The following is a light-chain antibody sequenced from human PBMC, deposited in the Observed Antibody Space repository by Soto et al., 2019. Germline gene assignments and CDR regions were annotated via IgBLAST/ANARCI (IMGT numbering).Light chain of an antibody. CDR1: QGFSNY. J-gene: IGKJ3*01. CDR3: QQYGSSPPRFT. V-gene: IGKV3-20*01. Sequence: TQSPSSLSASVGDRVTITCRASQGFSNYLAWYQQKPGQAPRLLIYGASSRATGIPDRFSGSGSGTDFTLTISRLEPEDFAVYYCQQYGSSPPRFTFGPGTKVDIK. CDR2: GAS.